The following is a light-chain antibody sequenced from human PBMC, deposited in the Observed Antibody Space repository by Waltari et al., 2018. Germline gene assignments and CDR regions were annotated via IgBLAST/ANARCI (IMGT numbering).Light chain of an antibody. CDR2: DLS. CDR3: CSYAGNYVWV. Sequence: QSALTQPAAVSGSPGQSVTISCIGASSDLGWYDIVSWYQQPPGNAPKLVISDLSKRPSGVSDRFSGSKSGDTASLTISGLQFEDEADYYCCSYAGNYVWVFGGGTRLTVL. J-gene: IGLJ3*02. V-gene: IGLV2-23*02. CDR1: SSDLGWYDI.